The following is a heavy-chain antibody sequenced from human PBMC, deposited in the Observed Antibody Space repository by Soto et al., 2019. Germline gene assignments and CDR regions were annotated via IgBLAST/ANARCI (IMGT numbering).Heavy chain of an antibody. Sequence: PSETLSLTCTVSGGSISGGGYYWSWIRQHPGKGLEWIGYIYYSGSTYYNPSLKSRVTISVDTSKNQFSLKLSSVTAADTAVYYCARADPPGRGVQHGDDIWGQATMATVS. D-gene: IGHD4-17*01. CDR1: GGSISGGGYY. V-gene: IGHV4-31*03. CDR3: ARADPPGRGVQHGDDI. J-gene: IGHJ3*02. CDR2: IYYSGST.